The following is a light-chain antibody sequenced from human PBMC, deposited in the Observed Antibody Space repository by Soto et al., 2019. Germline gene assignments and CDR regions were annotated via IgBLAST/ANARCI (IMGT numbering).Light chain of an antibody. Sequence: IVLTQSPDTLSLFPGERATLSCRASQSVSSSSLAWYQQKPGQAPRLLIYGASSRATGIPDRFSGSGSGTDFTLTIRRLEPEDFAVYYCQQDESSPYTFGQGTKLEIK. CDR1: QSVSSSS. V-gene: IGKV3-20*01. J-gene: IGKJ2*01. CDR2: GAS. CDR3: QQDESSPYT.